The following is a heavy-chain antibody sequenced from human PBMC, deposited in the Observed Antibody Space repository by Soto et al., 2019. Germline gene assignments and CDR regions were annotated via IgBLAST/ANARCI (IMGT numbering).Heavy chain of an antibody. Sequence: SETLSLTCTVSGGSISSYYWSWIRQPPGKGLEWIGYIYYSGITNYNPSLKSRVTISVDTSKNQFSLKLSSVNAADTAVYYCARGGGTTGDAFDIWGQGTMVTVSS. CDR3: ARGGGTTGDAFDI. V-gene: IGHV4-59*01. CDR1: GGSISSYY. D-gene: IGHD4-4*01. J-gene: IGHJ3*02. CDR2: IYYSGIT.